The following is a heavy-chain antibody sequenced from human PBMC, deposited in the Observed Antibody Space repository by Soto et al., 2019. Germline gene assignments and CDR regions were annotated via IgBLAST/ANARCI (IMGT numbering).Heavy chain of an antibody. CDR2: IHPNSGGT. J-gene: IGHJ4*02. CDR3: ARTYSGTYLVFDY. D-gene: IGHD1-26*01. Sequence: QVQLVQSGAEVKKPGASVKVSCKASGYTFTDYYMHWVRQAPGQGLEWMGWIHPNSGGTNYAQNFQGLVTMTRDTAISTAYMELSRLRSDDTAVYYCARTYSGTYLVFDYWGQGSLVTVSS. V-gene: IGHV1-2*04. CDR1: GYTFTDYY.